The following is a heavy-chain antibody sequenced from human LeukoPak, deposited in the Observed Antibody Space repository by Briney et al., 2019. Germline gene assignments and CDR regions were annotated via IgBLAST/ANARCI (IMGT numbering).Heavy chain of an antibody. CDR2: ISGSGRDT. V-gene: IGHV3-23*01. CDR3: AKGQISRSDRFDY. Sequence: GGSLRLSCAASGFDFSSYGMTWVRQAPGKGLEWVSIISGSGRDTYYADSVKGRFTISRDKSKNTLYLQMNSLRAEDTAVYYCAKGQISRSDRFDYWGQGTLVTVSS. J-gene: IGHJ4*02. D-gene: IGHD3-3*02. CDR1: GFDFSSYG.